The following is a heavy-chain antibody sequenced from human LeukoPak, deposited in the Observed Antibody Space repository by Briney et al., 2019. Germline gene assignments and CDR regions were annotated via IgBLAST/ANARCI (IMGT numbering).Heavy chain of an antibody. Sequence: GASVKVSCKASGYTFTSYGISWVRQAPGQGLEWMGWISAYNGNTNYAQKLQGRVTMTTDTSTSTAYMELRSLRSDDTAVYYCARMRYYDFWSALGSYNWFDPWGQGTLVTVSS. CDR3: ARMRYYDFWSALGSYNWFDP. J-gene: IGHJ5*02. CDR2: ISAYNGNT. CDR1: GYTFTSYG. V-gene: IGHV1-18*01. D-gene: IGHD3-3*01.